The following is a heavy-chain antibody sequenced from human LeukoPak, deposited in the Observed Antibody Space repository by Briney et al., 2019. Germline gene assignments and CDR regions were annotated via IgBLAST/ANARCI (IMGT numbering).Heavy chain of an antibody. CDR3: AKSAYDSSGYYFLADAFDI. CDR1: GFTFSSYA. D-gene: IGHD3-22*01. CDR2: ISGSGGST. Sequence: GGSLRLSCAASGFTFSSYAMSWVRQAPGKGLEWVSAISGSGGSTYYADSVKGRFTISRDNSKNTPYLQMNSLRAEDTAVYYCAKSAYDSSGYYFLADAFDIWGQGTMVTVSS. V-gene: IGHV3-23*01. J-gene: IGHJ3*02.